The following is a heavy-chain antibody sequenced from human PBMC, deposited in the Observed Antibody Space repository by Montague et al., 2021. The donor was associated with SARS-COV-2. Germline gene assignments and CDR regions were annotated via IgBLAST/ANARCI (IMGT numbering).Heavy chain of an antibody. CDR3: ARGRFDFGAGRQGTIDF. CDR2: MHFTGKT. V-gene: IGHV4-4*07. CDR1: GDSITNHY. Sequence: SETLSLTCSVSGDSITNHYWSWIRQPAGKGLEWIGRMHFTGKTNFSPFFSSRLTMSADTSKNQFSLKLTSVTAADTATYFCARGRFDFGAGRQGTIDFWGQGTLVTVSS. J-gene: IGHJ4*02. D-gene: IGHD3-10*01.